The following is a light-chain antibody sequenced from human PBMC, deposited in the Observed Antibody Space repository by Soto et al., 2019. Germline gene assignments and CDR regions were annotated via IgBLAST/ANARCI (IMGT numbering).Light chain of an antibody. CDR1: SSDVGGYNY. Sequence: QSALTQPASVSGFPGRSITISCTGTSSDVGGYNYVSWYQHHPGKAPKLIIYDVSHRPSGVSNRFSGSRSGNTASLTISGLQAEDEADYYCSSYTTSSTSVFGTGTKVTVL. CDR2: DVS. V-gene: IGLV2-14*03. J-gene: IGLJ1*01. CDR3: SSYTTSSTSV.